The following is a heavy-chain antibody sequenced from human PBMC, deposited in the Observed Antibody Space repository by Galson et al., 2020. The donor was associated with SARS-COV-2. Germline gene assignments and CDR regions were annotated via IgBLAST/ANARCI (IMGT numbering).Heavy chain of an antibody. V-gene: IGHV4-31*03. D-gene: IGHD3-10*01. CDR1: GGSTSSAGSY. J-gene: IGHJ6*02. Sequence: ASETLSLTCTVSGGSTSSAGSYWYWIRQHPGKGLEWIGYMFYSANTYYNPSLNSRVTISADTSKNLFSLRLTSVTAADTAVYYCAREEYGGFGKLSPDFFYGMDVWGQGTKVTVSS. CDR3: AREEYGGFGKLSPDFFYGMDV. CDR2: MFYSANT.